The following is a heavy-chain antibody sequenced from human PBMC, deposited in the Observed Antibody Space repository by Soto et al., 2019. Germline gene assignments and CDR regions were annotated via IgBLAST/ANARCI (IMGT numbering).Heavy chain of an antibody. Sequence: GSLRLSCAASGFNLSHPWMTWVRQAAGKGLEWVGRIKSETDGGTADYAAPVKGRITISRDDSKNTVYLQMNSLKTEDTAVYYCTTGIYYDLLTGYHDVAYWGQGTLVTAPQ. CDR3: TTGIYYDLLTGYHDVAY. V-gene: IGHV3-15*01. CDR2: IKSETDGGTA. D-gene: IGHD3-9*01. J-gene: IGHJ4*02. CDR1: GFNLSHPW.